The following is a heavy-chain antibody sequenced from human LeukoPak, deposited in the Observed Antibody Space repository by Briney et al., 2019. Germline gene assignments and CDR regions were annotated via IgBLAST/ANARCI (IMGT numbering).Heavy chain of an antibody. J-gene: IGHJ4*02. D-gene: IGHD3-22*01. CDR3: ARATYYYDSSGYYHPGYFDY. CDR2: ISAYNGNT. Sequence: GASVKVSCKASGYTFTSYGISWVRHAPGQGPEWMGCISAYNGNTNYAQKLQGRVTMTTDTSTSTAYMELRSLRSDDTAVYYCARATYYYDSSGYYHPGYFDYWGQGTLVTVSS. CDR1: GYTFTSYG. V-gene: IGHV1-18*01.